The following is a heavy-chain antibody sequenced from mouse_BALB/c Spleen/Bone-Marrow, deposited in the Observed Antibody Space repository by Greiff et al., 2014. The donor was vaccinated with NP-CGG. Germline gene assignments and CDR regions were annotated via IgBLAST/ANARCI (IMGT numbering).Heavy chain of an antibody. Sequence: EVNVVESGGGLVQPKGSLKLSCAASGFTFNTYAMNWVRQAPGKGLEWVARIRSKSHNYATFYADSVKDRFTISRDDSQSMLCLQMNNLKTEDTAMYYCVRGWDFDYWGQGATLTVSS. V-gene: IGHV10-1*02. J-gene: IGHJ2*01. CDR1: GFTFNTYA. CDR3: VRGWDFDY. CDR2: IRSKSHNYAT. D-gene: IGHD3-2*02.